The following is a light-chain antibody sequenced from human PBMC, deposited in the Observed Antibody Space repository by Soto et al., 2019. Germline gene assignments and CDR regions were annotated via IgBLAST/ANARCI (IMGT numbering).Light chain of an antibody. CDR1: QGLVYSDGNTY. CDR3: MQGTHWPPYT. CDR2: KVS. J-gene: IGKJ2*01. Sequence: DVVMTQSPLSLPVTLGQPASISCRASQGLVYSDGNTYLDWLQQRPGQPPRRLIWKVSTRDAGVPDRFSGSGSGTDFTLKISRVEAEDVGVYYCMQGTHWPPYTFGQGTKLEIK. V-gene: IGKV2-30*01.